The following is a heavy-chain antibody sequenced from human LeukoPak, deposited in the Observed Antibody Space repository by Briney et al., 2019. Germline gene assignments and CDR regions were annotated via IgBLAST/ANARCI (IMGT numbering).Heavy chain of an antibody. J-gene: IGHJ2*01. D-gene: IGHD6-19*01. Sequence: PSETLSLTCTVSSGSISSGGYYWSWIRQHPGKGLEWIGYIYYSGSTYYNPSLKSRVTISVDTSKNQFSLKLSSVTAADTAVYYCARGSSGPHWYFDLWGRGTLVTVSS. CDR2: IYYSGST. V-gene: IGHV4-31*03. CDR3: ARGSSGPHWYFDL. CDR1: SGSISSGGYY.